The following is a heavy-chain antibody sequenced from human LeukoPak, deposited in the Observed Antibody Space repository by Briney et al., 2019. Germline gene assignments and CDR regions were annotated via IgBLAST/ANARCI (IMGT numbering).Heavy chain of an antibody. D-gene: IGHD1-26*01. CDR1: GFTFSNAW. CDR3: TTGPRESGSYRRALFDY. V-gene: IGHV3-15*01. CDR2: MKSKTDGGTT. J-gene: IGHJ4*02. Sequence: GGSLRLSCAASGFTFSNAWMSLVRQAPGKGLEWVGRMKSKTDGGTTDYAAPVKGRSTISRDDSKNTLYLRMNSLKTEDTAVYYCTTGPRESGSYRRALFDYWGQGTLVTVSS.